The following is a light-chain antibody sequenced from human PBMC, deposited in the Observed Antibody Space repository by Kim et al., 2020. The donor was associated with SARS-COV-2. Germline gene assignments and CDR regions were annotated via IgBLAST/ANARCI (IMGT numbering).Light chain of an antibody. CDR2: EDD. CDR3: QSYNRDNVI. V-gene: IGLV6-57*03. J-gene: IGLJ2*01. Sequence: GKTVTISCTRSSGSIDNNYVQRYQPRPGGVPTTVIYEDDQRPSGVSDRFSGSIDNSSNSASLTISGLRTEDEADYYCQSYNRDNVIFGGGTQLTVL. CDR1: SGSIDNNY.